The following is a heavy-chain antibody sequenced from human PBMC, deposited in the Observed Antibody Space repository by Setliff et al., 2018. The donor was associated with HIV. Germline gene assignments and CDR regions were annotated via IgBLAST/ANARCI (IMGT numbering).Heavy chain of an antibody. CDR1: GGSLSTYY. D-gene: IGHD1-26*01. Sequence: SETLSLTCAVYGGSLSTYYWSWIRQPPGKGLECIAKISHTGSATYSASLKSRATMSVDRSKDQFSLSLRSVTAADTAVYYCAKDRRSYSALGAFDMWGQGTMVTVSS. J-gene: IGHJ3*02. CDR3: AKDRRSYSALGAFDM. V-gene: IGHV4-34*01. CDR2: ISHTGSA.